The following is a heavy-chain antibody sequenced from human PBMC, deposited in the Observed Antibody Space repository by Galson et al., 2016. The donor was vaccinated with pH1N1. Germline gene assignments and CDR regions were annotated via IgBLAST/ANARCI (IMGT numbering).Heavy chain of an antibody. CDR3: ARTAYSAGRGYYYDY. CDR2: INTGRTRT. V-gene: IGHV3-74*01. CDR1: GFTFSNHS. Sequence: SLRLSCAASGFTFSNHSIRWVRQAPGKGLVWVSRINTGRTRTSYADSVKGRFTISRDNAKNTLYLQMNSLRAEDTAVYYCARTAYSAGRGYYYDYWGHGSLVTVSS. J-gene: IGHJ4*01. D-gene: IGHD3-3*01.